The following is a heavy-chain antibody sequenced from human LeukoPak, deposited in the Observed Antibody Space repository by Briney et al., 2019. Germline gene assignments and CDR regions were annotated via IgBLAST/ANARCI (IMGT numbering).Heavy chain of an antibody. Sequence: PGGSLRLSCAASGFTFSSYWMHWVRQAPGKGLVWVSRINRDGTNTRYVDSGKGRFTISRDNAKNSLYLQMNSLRAEDTAVYYCARGWRFDYWGQGTLVTVSS. CDR2: INRDGTNT. CDR3: ARGWRFDY. CDR1: GFTFSSYW. V-gene: IGHV3-74*01. J-gene: IGHJ4*02.